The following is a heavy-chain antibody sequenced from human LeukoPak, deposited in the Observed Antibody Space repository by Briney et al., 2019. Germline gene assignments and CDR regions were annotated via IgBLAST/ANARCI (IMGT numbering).Heavy chain of an antibody. D-gene: IGHD2-8*02. CDR3: ARGTGGGIDDY. V-gene: IGHV1-46*01. J-gene: IGHJ4*02. CDR1: GYTFTSYA. Sequence: ASVKVACKASGYTFTSYAMNWVRQAPGQGLEWMGIINPSGGSTSYAQKFQGRVTMTRDMSTSTVYMELSSLRSEDTAVYYCARGTGGGIDDYWGQGTLVTVSS. CDR2: INPSGGST.